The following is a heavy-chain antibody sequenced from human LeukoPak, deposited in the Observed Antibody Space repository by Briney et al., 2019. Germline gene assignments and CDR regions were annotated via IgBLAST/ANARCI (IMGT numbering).Heavy chain of an antibody. V-gene: IGHV3-21*06. CDR2: ISSNSRYI. CDR1: GFTFSTYS. Sequence: GGSLRLSCAASGFTFSTYSMNWVRQVPGKGLEWVSSISSNSRYIYYADSMRGRFTISRDNAKNSLYLQVNSLKPEDTAVYYCARVTEAAAFDSWGQGTLVTVSS. D-gene: IGHD6-13*01. CDR3: ARVTEAAAFDS. J-gene: IGHJ4*02.